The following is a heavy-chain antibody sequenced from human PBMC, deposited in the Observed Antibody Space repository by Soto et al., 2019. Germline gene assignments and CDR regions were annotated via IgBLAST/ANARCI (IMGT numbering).Heavy chain of an antibody. J-gene: IGHJ4*02. D-gene: IGHD3-3*01. CDR1: GFTFKSYG. CDR2: IWFDGSNE. Sequence: PGGSLRLSCAASGFTFKSYGMHWVRQAPGKGLEWVAVIWFDGSNEFYADSVKGRFTISRDNSKNTLSLQMNSLRAEDTAVYYCARGPFGVVIIPLSQDFDYWGQGTLVTVSS. CDR3: ARGPFGVVIIPLSQDFDY. V-gene: IGHV3-33*01.